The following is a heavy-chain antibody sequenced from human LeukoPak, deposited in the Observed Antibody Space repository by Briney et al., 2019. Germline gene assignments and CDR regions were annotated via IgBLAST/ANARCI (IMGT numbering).Heavy chain of an antibody. CDR2: IYYRGST. D-gene: IGHD4-17*01. CDR1: GGSISSSSHY. CDR3: ARGGDYGDLRYFDY. Sequence: SETLSLTCTVSGGSISSSSHYWGWIRQPPGKGLEWIGTIYYRGSTNYNPSLKSRVTFSVDTSKNQFSLKLNSVTAADTAVYYCARGGDYGDLRYFDYWGQGTLVTVSS. V-gene: IGHV4-39*07. J-gene: IGHJ4*02.